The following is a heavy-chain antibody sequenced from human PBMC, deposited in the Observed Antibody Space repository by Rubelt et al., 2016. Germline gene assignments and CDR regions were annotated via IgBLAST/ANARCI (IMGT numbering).Heavy chain of an antibody. CDR2: IIPIFGTA. CDR3: ARERRYSSSSGSYGY. Sequence: QVQLVQSGAEVKKPGSSVKVSCKASGGTFSSYAISWVRQAPGQGLEWMGGIIPIFGTANYSQKFLGRGTVTPDESTSPAYMGRSSLRSEDTAVYYCARERRYSSSSGSYGYWGQGTLVTVSS. V-gene: IGHV1-69*01. J-gene: IGHJ4*02. D-gene: IGHD6-6*01. CDR1: GGTFSSYA.